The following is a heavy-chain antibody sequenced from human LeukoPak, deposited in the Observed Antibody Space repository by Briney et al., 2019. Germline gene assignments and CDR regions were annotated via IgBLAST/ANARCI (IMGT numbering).Heavy chain of an antibody. V-gene: IGHV4-38-2*02. CDR1: GYSINSGYY. Sequence: SETLSLTCTVSGYSINSGYYWSWIRQPPGKGLEWIGYIYHSGSTYYNPSLKSRVTISVDRSKSQFSLKLSSVTAADTAVYYCARLDRGINAAHFDYWGQGTLVTVSS. CDR2: IYHSGST. CDR3: ARLDRGINAAHFDY. J-gene: IGHJ4*02. D-gene: IGHD6-25*01.